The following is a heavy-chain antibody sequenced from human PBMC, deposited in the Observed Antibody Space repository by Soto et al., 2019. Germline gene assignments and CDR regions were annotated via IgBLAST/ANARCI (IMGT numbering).Heavy chain of an antibody. V-gene: IGHV4-30-4*01. J-gene: IGHJ6*02. CDR1: GGSISSGDYY. CDR2: IYYSGST. CDR3: ARDQPYSGYDFYDYYYGMDV. D-gene: IGHD5-12*01. Sequence: PSETLSLTCTVSGGSISSGDYYWSWIRQPPGKGLEWIGYIYYSGSTYYNPSLKSRVTISVDTSKNQFSLKLSSVTAADKAVYYCARDQPYSGYDFYDYYYGMDVWGRGTTVTSP.